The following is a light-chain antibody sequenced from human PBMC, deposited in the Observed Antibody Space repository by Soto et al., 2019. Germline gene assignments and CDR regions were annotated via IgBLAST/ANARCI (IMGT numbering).Light chain of an antibody. V-gene: IGKV3-15*01. CDR2: YAS. CDR1: QSVSNN. CDR3: QQYNNWPPIT. Sequence: EIMMTQSPATLSVAPGERATLSCRASQSVSNNLAWYQQKPGQAPRLLIYYASTRATGIPARFSGSGSGTEFTLTISSLQSEDFALYYCQQYNNWPPITFGQGTRLEIK. J-gene: IGKJ5*01.